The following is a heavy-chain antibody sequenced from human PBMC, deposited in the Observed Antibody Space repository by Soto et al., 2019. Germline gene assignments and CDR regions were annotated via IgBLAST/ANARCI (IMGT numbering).Heavy chain of an antibody. D-gene: IGHD5-18*01. CDR1: GGTFSSYA. V-gene: IGHV1-69*13. CDR3: ARGPVDTAHSGYYYGMDV. Sequence: SSVKVSCKASGGTFSSYAISWVRQAPGQGLEWMGGIIPIFGTANYAQKFQGRVTIAADESTSTAYMELSSLRSGDTAVYYCARGPVDTAHSGYYYGMDVWGQGTTVTVSS. CDR2: IIPIFGTA. J-gene: IGHJ6*02.